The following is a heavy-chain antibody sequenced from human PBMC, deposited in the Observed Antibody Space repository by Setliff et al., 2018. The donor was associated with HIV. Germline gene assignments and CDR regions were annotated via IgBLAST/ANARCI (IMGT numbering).Heavy chain of an antibody. D-gene: IGHD3-3*01. Sequence: PSETLSLTCAVSGYSVSSGYYWGWIRQPTGKGLEWIGSFYHSGSTFYNPSLKSRVTISLDTSKNQFSLRLRSVTAADTAVYYCVSGPLSGYGYYFDYWGQGALVTVSS. CDR3: VSGPLSGYGYYFDY. CDR1: GYSVSSGYY. CDR2: FYHSGST. J-gene: IGHJ4*02. V-gene: IGHV4-38-2*01.